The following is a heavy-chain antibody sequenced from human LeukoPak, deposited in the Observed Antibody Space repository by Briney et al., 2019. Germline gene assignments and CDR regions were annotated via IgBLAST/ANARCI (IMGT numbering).Heavy chain of an antibody. J-gene: IGHJ4*02. Sequence: GRSLRLSCAASGLTFSIYAMHCVRQAPGEGLGWGAVISYDGSYKYYADSVKGRFTISRDNSKNTLYLQMNSLRAEDTAVYYCARDWVAAGCFNYWGQGTPVTASS. CDR2: ISYDGSYK. CDR3: ARDWVAAGCFNY. CDR1: GLTFSIYA. V-gene: IGHV3-30*04. D-gene: IGHD6-13*01.